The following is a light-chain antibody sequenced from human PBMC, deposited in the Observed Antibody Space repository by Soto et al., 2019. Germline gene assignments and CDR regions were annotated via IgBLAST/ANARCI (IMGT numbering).Light chain of an antibody. V-gene: IGKV1-5*03. CDR2: KAS. CDR3: QQANSFPPT. Sequence: DIQMTQSPSTLSASVGDTVTITCRASESISIWLAWYQQKPGKAPNLLINKASSLQSEVPSRFSGSGSGTDFTLTISSLQPEDFATYYCQQANSFPPTFGQGTRLEIK. J-gene: IGKJ5*01. CDR1: ESISIW.